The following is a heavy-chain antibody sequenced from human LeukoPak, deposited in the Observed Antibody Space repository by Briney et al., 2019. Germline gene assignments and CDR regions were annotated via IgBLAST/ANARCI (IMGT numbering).Heavy chain of an antibody. D-gene: IGHD1-26*01. V-gene: IGHV4-34*01. CDR1: GGSFSGYY. CDR3: ARGPLGWELLRSYYYGMDV. J-gene: IGHJ6*02. Sequence: PSETLSLTCAVYGGSFSGYYWSWIRQPPGKGLEWIGEINHSGSTNYNPSLKSRVTISVDTSKNQFSLKLSSVTDADTAVYYCARGPLGWELLRSYYYGMDVWGQGTTVTVSS. CDR2: INHSGST.